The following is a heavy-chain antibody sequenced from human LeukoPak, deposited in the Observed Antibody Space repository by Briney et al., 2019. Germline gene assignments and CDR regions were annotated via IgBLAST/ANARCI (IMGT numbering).Heavy chain of an antibody. CDR3: AKDQRYSSSWYSAESSVNWFDP. J-gene: IGHJ5*02. D-gene: IGHD6-13*01. CDR2: ISCSGGST. V-gene: IGHV3-23*01. Sequence: GGSLRLSCAASGFTFSSYAMSWVRQAPGKGLEWVSAISCSGGSTYYADSVKGRFTISRDNSKNSLYLQMNSLRAEDTALYYCAKDQRYSSSWYSAESSVNWFDPWGQGTLVTVSS. CDR1: GFTFSSYA.